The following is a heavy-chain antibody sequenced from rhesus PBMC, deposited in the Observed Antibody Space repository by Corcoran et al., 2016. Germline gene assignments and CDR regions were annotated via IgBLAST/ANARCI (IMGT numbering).Heavy chain of an antibody. V-gene: IGHV4-76*01. CDR2: IYGSSGST. CDR3: ARGLSWNYRLDY. J-gene: IGHJ4*01. Sequence: QVQLQESGPGVVKPSETLSLTCAVSGYSISSGYDWSWIRQPPGKGLEGIGYIYGSSGSTNYNPSLKNRVTISKDTSKNQFSLKLSSVTAADTAVYYCARGLSWNYRLDYWGQGVLVTVSS. D-gene: IGHD1-1*01. CDR1: GYSISSGYD.